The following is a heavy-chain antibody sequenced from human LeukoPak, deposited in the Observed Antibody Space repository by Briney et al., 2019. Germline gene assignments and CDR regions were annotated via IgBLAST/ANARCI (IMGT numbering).Heavy chain of an antibody. J-gene: IGHJ4*02. CDR2: ISYDGSNK. D-gene: IGHD7-27*01. Sequence: PGGSLRLSCAASGFTLSRYGMHWVRQASGKGLEWVALISYDGSNKYYADPVKGRFTISRDNAKNSLYLQMNSLRDEDTAVYYCARDQGSHWDFDYWGQGTLVTVSS. CDR1: GFTLSRYG. CDR3: ARDQGSHWDFDY. V-gene: IGHV3-30*03.